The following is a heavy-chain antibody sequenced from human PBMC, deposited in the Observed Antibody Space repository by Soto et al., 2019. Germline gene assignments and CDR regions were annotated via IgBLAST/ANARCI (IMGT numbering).Heavy chain of an antibody. CDR1: GFPFSSYG. J-gene: IGHJ4*02. D-gene: IGHD3-3*01. V-gene: IGHV3-30*03. CDR2: ISYDGSNK. Sequence: QVQLVESGGGVVQPGRSLRLSCAASGFPFSSYGMHWVRQAPGKGLEWVAVISYDGSNKDYADSVKGRFTISRDNSKNTLYLQMNSLRAEDTAVYYCARPGRDFWSGRYDFDYWGQVTLVTVSS. CDR3: ARPGRDFWSGRYDFDY.